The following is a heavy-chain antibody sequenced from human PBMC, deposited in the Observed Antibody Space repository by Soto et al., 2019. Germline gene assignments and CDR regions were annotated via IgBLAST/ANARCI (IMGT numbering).Heavy chain of an antibody. CDR2: INHSGST. J-gene: IGHJ4*02. Sequence: SETLSLTCAVYGGSFSGYYWSWIRQPPGKGLEWIGEINHSGSTNYNPSLKSRVNISVDTSKNQFSLKLSSVTAADTAVYYCARGHDVVVTAIRSFDYWGQGTLVTVSS. CDR1: GGSFSGYY. CDR3: ARGHDVVVTAIRSFDY. V-gene: IGHV4-34*01. D-gene: IGHD2-21*02.